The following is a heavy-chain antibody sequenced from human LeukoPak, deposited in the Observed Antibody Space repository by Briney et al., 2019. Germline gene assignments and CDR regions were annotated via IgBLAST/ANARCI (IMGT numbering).Heavy chain of an antibody. Sequence: VGSLRLSCAASGFPFSASAMTWVRQAPGKGLEWVSHILSTGTTYYADSVRGRFTISRDNSKNTLYLLMTSLRADDTVVYYCATVKYDYGDPVGWFDPWGQGTLVTVSS. CDR1: GFPFSASA. D-gene: IGHD4-17*01. J-gene: IGHJ5*02. CDR2: ILSTGTT. CDR3: ATVKYDYGDPVGWFDP. V-gene: IGHV3-23*01.